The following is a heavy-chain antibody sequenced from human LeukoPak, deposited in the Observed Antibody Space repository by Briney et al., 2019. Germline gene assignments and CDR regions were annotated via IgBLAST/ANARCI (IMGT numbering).Heavy chain of an antibody. CDR1: EFTFSSYW. CDR3: ARSMYGDYIS. Sequence: GGSLRLSCAASEFTFSSYWMGWVRQAPGKGLKWVANINQDGSEKYYVGSVVGRFTISRDNAKNSLYLQMNSLRAEDTAVYYCARSMYGDYISWGQGTLVTVSS. V-gene: IGHV3-7*01. CDR2: INQDGSEK. D-gene: IGHD4-17*01. J-gene: IGHJ4*02.